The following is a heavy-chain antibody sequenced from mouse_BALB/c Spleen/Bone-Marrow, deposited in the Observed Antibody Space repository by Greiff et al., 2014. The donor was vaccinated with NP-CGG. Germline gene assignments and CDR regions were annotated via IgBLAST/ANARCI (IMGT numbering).Heavy chain of an antibody. CDR1: GYAFSSSW. CDR2: IYPGDGDT. Sequence: QVQLQQSGPELVKPGASVKISCTGSGYAFSSSWMNWVKQRPGQGLEWIGRIYPGDGDTNSNGRFKGKATLTADRSSNTAYMQLSSLTSVDSAVYFCARSSYYGSSYCAMDYWGQGTSVTVSS. V-gene: IGHV1-82*01. CDR3: ARSSYYGSSYCAMDY. J-gene: IGHJ4*01. D-gene: IGHD1-1*01.